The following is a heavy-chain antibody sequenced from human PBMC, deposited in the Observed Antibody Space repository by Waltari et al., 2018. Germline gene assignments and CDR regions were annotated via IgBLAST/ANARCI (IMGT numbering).Heavy chain of an antibody. Sequence: QVQLQQWGAGLLKPSETLSLTCDVYGGSFNTHSWAWIRQPPEKGLEWIGEINYSGDANYNPSLKSRVTISVDTSKNRFSLKLNSVTAADTAVYYCAGGTIGSGSYYDGGMDVWGQGTTVTVSS. V-gene: IGHV4-34*01. CDR2: INYSGDA. CDR3: AGGTIGSGSYYDGGMDV. J-gene: IGHJ6*02. CDR1: GGSFNTHS. D-gene: IGHD1-26*01.